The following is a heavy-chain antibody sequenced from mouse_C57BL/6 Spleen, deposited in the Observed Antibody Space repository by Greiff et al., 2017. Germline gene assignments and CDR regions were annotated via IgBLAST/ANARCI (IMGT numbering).Heavy chain of an antibody. CDR2: INYDGSST. D-gene: IGHD1-1*01. J-gene: IGHJ1*03. CDR1: GFTFSDYY. V-gene: IGHV5-16*01. Sequence: EVMLVESEGGLVQPGSSMKLSCTASGFTFSDYYMAWVRQVPEKGLEWVANINYDGSSTYYLDSLKSRFIISRDNAKNILYLQMSSLKSEDTATYYCAREDTTVDLDWYVDVWGTGTTVTVSS. CDR3: AREDTTVDLDWYVDV.